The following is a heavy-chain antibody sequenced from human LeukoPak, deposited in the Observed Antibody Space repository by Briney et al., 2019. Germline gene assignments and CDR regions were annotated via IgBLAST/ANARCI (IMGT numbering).Heavy chain of an antibody. CDR1: GFTFSRNY. Sequence: GGSLRLSCVASGFTFSRNYVSWVRQVPGKGLEWVANIKQDGSEKYYVDSVKGRFTISRDNAKNSLYLQMNSLRAEDTAVYHCARDGRVVRFLEWLFDWGQGTLVIVSS. J-gene: IGHJ4*02. D-gene: IGHD3-3*01. CDR2: IKQDGSEK. V-gene: IGHV3-7*01. CDR3: ARDGRVVRFLEWLFD.